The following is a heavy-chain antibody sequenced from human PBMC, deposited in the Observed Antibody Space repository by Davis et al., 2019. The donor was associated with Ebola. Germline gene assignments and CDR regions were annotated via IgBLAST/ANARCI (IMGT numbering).Heavy chain of an antibody. CDR3: ARMGFGLDY. CDR2: INPNSGGT. V-gene: IGHV1-2*04. J-gene: IGHJ4*02. CDR1: GYTFTGYY. Sequence: ASVKVSCKASGYTFTGYYMHWVRQAPGQGLEWMGWINPNSGGTNYAQKFQGWVTMTRDTSTSTVYMELSSLRSEDTAVYYCARMGFGLDYWGQGTLVTVSS. D-gene: IGHD3-10*01.